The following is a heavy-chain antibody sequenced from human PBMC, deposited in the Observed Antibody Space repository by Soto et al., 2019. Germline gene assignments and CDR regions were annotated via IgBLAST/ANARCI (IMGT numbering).Heavy chain of an antibody. Sequence: QVQLVQSGAEVKKPGSSVKVSCKASGGTFSSYAISWVRQAPGQGLEWMGGIIPIFGTANYAQKFQGRVTITADESKSTAYMELSSLRCEDTAVYYCARANSITAMVKFSYYGMDVWGQGTTVTGSS. CDR2: IIPIFGTA. V-gene: IGHV1-69*01. J-gene: IGHJ6*02. CDR1: GGTFSSYA. CDR3: ARANSITAMVKFSYYGMDV. D-gene: IGHD5-18*01.